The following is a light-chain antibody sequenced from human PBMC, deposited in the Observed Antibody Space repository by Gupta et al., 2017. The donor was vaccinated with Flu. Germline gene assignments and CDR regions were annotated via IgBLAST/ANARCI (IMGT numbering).Light chain of an antibody. CDR3: SSYTNPNTLAV. CDR2: EVS. V-gene: IGLV2-14*01. J-gene: IGLJ2*01. Sequence: YQPASTALHLMIFEVSNRPSGVSNRFSGSKSGNTASLTISGLQAEDEADYYSSSYTNPNTLAVFGGWTKLTVL.